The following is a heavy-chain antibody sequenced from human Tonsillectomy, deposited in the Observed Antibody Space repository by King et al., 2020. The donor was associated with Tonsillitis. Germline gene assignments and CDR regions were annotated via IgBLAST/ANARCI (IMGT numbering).Heavy chain of an antibody. V-gene: IGHV3-64D*06. CDR2: ISSNGGST. CDR1: GFTFSSYA. J-gene: IGHJ3*02. CDR3: VKFGGNENDAFDI. Sequence: VQLVESGGGLVQPGGSLRLSCSASGFTFSSYAMHWVRQAPGKGLEYVSAISSNGGSTYYADSVKGRFTISRDNYKNTLYLQMSSLRAEDTAVYYCVKFGGNENDAFDIWGQGTMVTVSS. D-gene: IGHD4-23*01.